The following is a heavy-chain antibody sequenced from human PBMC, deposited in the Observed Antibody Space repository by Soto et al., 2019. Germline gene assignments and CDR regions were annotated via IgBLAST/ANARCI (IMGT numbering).Heavy chain of an antibody. D-gene: IGHD5-18*01. CDR2: IIPIFGTA. V-gene: IGHV1-69*13. Sequence: SVKVSCKASGGTFSSYAISWVRQAPGQGLEWMGGIIPIFGTANYAQKFQGRVTITADESTSTAYMELSSLRSEDTAVYYCARAKDTAMVDYYYYGMDVWGQGTTVTVSS. J-gene: IGHJ6*02. CDR1: GGTFSSYA. CDR3: ARAKDTAMVDYYYYGMDV.